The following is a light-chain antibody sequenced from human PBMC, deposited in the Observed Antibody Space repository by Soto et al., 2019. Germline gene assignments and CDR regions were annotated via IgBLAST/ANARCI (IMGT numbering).Light chain of an antibody. V-gene: IGLV2-14*01. CDR2: DVS. J-gene: IGLJ2*01. Sequence: QSALTQPASVSGSPGQSITISCTGISSIYVSWYQQHPGKAPKLMLYDVSNRPSGVSNRFSGSKSDNTASLTISGLQPEDDADYYCSAYTNPIPRIFGGGTKVTVL. CDR3: SAYTNPIPRI. CDR1: SSIY.